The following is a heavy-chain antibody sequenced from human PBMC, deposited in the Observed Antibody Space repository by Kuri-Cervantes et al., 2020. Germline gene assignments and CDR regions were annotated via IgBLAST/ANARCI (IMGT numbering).Heavy chain of an antibody. Sequence: ASVKVSCKASGYTFTSYGISWVRQAPGQGLEWMGWISAYNGNTNYAQKLQGRVTMTTDTSTSIAYMELRSLRSDDTAVYYCARQGRGAYRAAAGTAFFDYWGQGTLVTVSS. D-gene: IGHD6-13*01. CDR2: ISAYNGNT. V-gene: IGHV1-18*01. CDR3: ARQGRGAYRAAAGTAFFDY. J-gene: IGHJ4*02. CDR1: GYTFTSYG.